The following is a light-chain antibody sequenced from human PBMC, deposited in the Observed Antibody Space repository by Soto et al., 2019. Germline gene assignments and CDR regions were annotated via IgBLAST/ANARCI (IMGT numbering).Light chain of an antibody. Sequence: QAVVTQPASVSGSPGQSITISCTGTSSDVGGYDYVSWYQQHPGKAPKVLIYDVTNRPSGVSIRFSGSKSGNTASLPISGLQAEDEARYYCSSYTTNNTVGFGGGTKRTGL. J-gene: IGLJ2*01. CDR2: DVT. CDR1: SSDVGGYDY. V-gene: IGLV2-14*03. CDR3: SSYTTNNTVG.